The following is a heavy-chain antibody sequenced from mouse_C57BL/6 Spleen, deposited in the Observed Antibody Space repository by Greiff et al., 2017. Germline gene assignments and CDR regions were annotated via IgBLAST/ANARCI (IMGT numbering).Heavy chain of an antibody. CDR1: GYTFTDYY. CDR3: ARRSLDSSGYRYAMDY. V-gene: IGHV1-19*01. CDR2: INPYNGGT. Sequence: SGPVLVKPGASVKMSCKASGYTFTDYYMNWVKQSHGKSLEWIGVINPYNGGTSYNQKFKGKATLTVDKSSSTAYMELNSLTSEDSAVYYCARRSLDSSGYRYAMDYWGQGTSVTVSS. J-gene: IGHJ4*01. D-gene: IGHD3-2*02.